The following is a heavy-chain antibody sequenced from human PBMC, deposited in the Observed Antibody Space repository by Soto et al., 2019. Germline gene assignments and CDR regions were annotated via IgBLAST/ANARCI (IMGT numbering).Heavy chain of an antibody. V-gene: IGHV4-34*01. CDR3: ARGITMIVVVTKGFDY. D-gene: IGHD3-22*01. J-gene: IGHJ4*02. Sequence: QVQLQQWGAGLLKPSETLSLTCAVYGGSFSGYYWSWIRQPPGKGLEWIGEINHSGSTNYNPSLKSRVTISVDTSKNQFSLKLSSVTAADTAVHYCARGITMIVVVTKGFDYWGQGTLVTVSS. CDR1: GGSFSGYY. CDR2: INHSGST.